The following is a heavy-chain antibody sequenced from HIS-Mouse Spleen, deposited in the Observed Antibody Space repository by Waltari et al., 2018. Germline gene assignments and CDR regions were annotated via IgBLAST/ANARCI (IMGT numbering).Heavy chain of an antibody. D-gene: IGHD6-13*01. CDR2: IYYSGST. CDR1: GGSISSSSYY. Sequence: QLQLQESGPGLVKPSETLSLTCTVSGGSISSSSYYWGWIRQPPGTGLEWIGSIYYSGSTYYSPSLKSRGTISVDTSKNQFSLKLSSVTAADTAVYYCAREIPYSSSWYDWYFDLWGRGTLVTVSS. V-gene: IGHV4-39*07. J-gene: IGHJ2*01. CDR3: AREIPYSSSWYDWYFDL.